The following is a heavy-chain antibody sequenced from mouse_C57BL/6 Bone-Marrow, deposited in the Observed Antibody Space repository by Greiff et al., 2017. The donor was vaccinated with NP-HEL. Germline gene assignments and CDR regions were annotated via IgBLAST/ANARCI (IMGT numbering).Heavy chain of an antibody. Sequence: QVQLQQSGAELVRPGTSVKMSCKASGYTFTTYWIGWAKQRPGHGLEWIGDIYPGGGYTNYNQKFKGKATLTADKSSNTAYMQFSSLTSEESAIYYCANSNYGYAMDYWGQGNSVTVSS. J-gene: IGHJ4*01. V-gene: IGHV1-63*01. CDR1: GYTFTTYW. CDR3: ANSNYGYAMDY. D-gene: IGHD2-5*01. CDR2: IYPGGGYT.